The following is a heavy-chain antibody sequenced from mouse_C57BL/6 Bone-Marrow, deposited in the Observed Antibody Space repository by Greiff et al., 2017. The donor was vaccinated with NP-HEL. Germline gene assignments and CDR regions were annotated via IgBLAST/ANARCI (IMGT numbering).Heavy chain of an antibody. CDR1: GYAFTNYL. Sequence: QVQLQQSGAELVRPGTSVKVSCKASGYAFTNYLIEWVKQRPGQGLEWIGVINPGSGGTNYNEKFKGKATLPADNSSSTAYMQLSSLTSEDSAVYFCARREKFYRGRVSSDYWDQGTTLTVSS. V-gene: IGHV1-54*01. CDR3: ARREKFYRGRVSSDY. CDR2: INPGSGGT. J-gene: IGHJ2*01. D-gene: IGHD2-1*01.